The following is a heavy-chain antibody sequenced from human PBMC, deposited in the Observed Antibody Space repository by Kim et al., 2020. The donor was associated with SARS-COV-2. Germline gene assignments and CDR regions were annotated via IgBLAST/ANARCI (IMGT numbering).Heavy chain of an antibody. J-gene: IGHJ5*02. Sequence: SVKVSCKASGGTFSSYAISWVRQAPGQGLEWMGGIIPIFGTANYAQKFQGRVTITADKSTSTAYMELSSLRSEDTAVYYCARSITMVRGVNFDPWGQGTLVTVSS. CDR3: ARSITMVRGVNFDP. D-gene: IGHD3-10*01. CDR2: IIPIFGTA. CDR1: GGTFSSYA. V-gene: IGHV1-69*06.